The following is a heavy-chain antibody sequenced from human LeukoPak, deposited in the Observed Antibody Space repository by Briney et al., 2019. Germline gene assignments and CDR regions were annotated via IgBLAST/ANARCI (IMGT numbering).Heavy chain of an antibody. V-gene: IGHV1-69*01. CDR2: IIPIFGTA. CDR1: GGTFSSYA. CDR3: ARMATISAAAFDI. D-gene: IGHD5-24*01. J-gene: IGHJ3*02. Sequence: SVKVSCKASGGTFSSYAISWVRPAPGQGLEWMGGIIPIFGTANYAQKFQGRVTITADESTSTAYMELSSLRSEDTAVYYCARMATISAAAFDIWGQGTMVTVSS.